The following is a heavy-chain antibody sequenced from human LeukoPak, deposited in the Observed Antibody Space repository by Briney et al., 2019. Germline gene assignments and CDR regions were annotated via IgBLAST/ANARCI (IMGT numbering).Heavy chain of an antibody. Sequence: SETLSLTCTVSGGSISSYYWSWIRQPPGKGLEWIGYIYTSGSTNYNPSLKSRVTISVDTSKNQFSLKLSSVTAADTAVYCCARSSSGSYYRGDFDYWGQGTLVTVSS. V-gene: IGHV4-4*09. J-gene: IGHJ4*02. D-gene: IGHD1-26*01. CDR3: ARSSSGSYYRGDFDY. CDR1: GGSISSYY. CDR2: IYTSGST.